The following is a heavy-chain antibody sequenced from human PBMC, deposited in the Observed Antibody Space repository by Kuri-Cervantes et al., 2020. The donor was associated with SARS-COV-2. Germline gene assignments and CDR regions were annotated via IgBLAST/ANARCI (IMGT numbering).Heavy chain of an antibody. D-gene: IGHD3/OR15-3a*01. V-gene: IGHV3-7*03. CDR3: AREDDFWDGHSAPFYGMDV. CDR2: IMPAGSDT. Sequence: GGSLRRSCAASEVTFSSYWMSWVRQAPGRWLEWVANIMPAGSDTYYVDSVKGRFTVSRDNAKNSLYLQMNSLSGEDTAVYSCAREDDFWDGHSAPFYGMDVWGKGTTVTVSS. CDR1: EVTFSSYW. J-gene: IGHJ6*04.